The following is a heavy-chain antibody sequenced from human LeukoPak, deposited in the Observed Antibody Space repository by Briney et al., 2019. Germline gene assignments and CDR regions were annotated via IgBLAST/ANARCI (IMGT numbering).Heavy chain of an antibody. J-gene: IGHJ4*02. CDR3: ARGGGAHCGSDCYRNFDF. D-gene: IGHD2-21*02. Sequence: GGSLRLSCAASGFTFSSYAMSWVGQAPGKGLEWVSVLYKSGNTYYADSVKGRFIISRDNSENTLSLQMNSLGVEDTAVYYCARGGGAHCGSDCYRNFDFWGQGTLVTVSS. CDR2: LYKSGNT. V-gene: IGHV3-66*01. CDR1: GFTFSSYA.